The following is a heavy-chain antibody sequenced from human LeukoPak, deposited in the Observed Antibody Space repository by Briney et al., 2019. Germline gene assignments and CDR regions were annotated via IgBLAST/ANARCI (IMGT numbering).Heavy chain of an antibody. V-gene: IGHV3-23*01. CDR3: AKPPGAGWRGYYFDY. J-gene: IGHJ4*02. Sequence: PGGSLRLSCAASGFTFSSYAMSWVRQAPGKGLEWVSAISGSGGSTYYADSVKGRFTISRDNSKNTLYLQMNSLRAEDTAVYYCAKPPGAGWRGYYFDYWGQGTLVTVSS. CDR1: GFTFSSYA. CDR2: ISGSGGST. D-gene: IGHD6-19*01.